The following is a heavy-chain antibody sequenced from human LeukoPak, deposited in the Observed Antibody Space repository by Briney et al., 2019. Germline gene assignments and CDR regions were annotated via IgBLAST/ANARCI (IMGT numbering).Heavy chain of an antibody. Sequence: SETLSLTCTVSGDFISSGTYYWTWIRQPAGEGLEWIGRFSNSGSTNYNPSLMSRVTISFDTSKNQFSLNVRSVTAADTAVYYCAKSNGYGLVDIWGQGTMVTVSS. CDR2: FSNSGST. CDR1: GDFISSGTYY. D-gene: IGHD3-10*01. V-gene: IGHV4-61*02. J-gene: IGHJ3*02. CDR3: AKSNGYGLVDI.